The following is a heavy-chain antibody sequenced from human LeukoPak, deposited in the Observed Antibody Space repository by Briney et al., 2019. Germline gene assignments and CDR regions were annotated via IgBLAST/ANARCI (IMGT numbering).Heavy chain of an antibody. CDR2: MNPYSGNT. D-gene: IGHD6-13*01. CDR1: GYTLNSHE. V-gene: IGHV1-8*01. J-gene: IGHJ4*02. Sequence: ASVKVSRKASGYTLNSHEINWVRQATGQGREYMGWMNPYSGNTNYVEKFQGRVSMTRNTSITTAYMELTSLRSDEPAVYYCAIGTRGGSSWHFDYWGQGAMLTVST. CDR3: AIGTRGGSSWHFDY.